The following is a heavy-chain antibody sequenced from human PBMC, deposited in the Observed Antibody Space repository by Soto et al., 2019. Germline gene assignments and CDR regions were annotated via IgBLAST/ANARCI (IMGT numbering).Heavy chain of an antibody. J-gene: IGHJ4*02. CDR2: IYPGDSDT. V-gene: IGHV5-51*01. CDR3: ARHHEGSGNY. D-gene: IGHD2-15*01. CDR1: GYRFANYW. Sequence: GESLKISCKGSGYRFANYWIGWVRQMPGKGLEWMGIIYPGDSDTRYSPSFQGQVTISADKSISTAYLQWSSLKASDTAMYYCARHHEGSGNYWGQGTLVTISS.